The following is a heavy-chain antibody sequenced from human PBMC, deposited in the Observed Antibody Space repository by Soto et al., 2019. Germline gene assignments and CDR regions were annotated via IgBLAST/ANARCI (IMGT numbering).Heavy chain of an antibody. V-gene: IGHV4-30-4*01. Sequence: TLSLTCTVSGGSIRSGDYYWSWIRQPPGKGLEWIGYIYYSGSTYQNPSLKSRVTISVDTSKNQFSLKLSSVTAADTAVYYCASQGIAVAGTFDYWGQGTLVTVSS. J-gene: IGHJ4*02. CDR2: IYYSGST. CDR3: ASQGIAVAGTFDY. D-gene: IGHD6-19*01. CDR1: GGSIRSGDYY.